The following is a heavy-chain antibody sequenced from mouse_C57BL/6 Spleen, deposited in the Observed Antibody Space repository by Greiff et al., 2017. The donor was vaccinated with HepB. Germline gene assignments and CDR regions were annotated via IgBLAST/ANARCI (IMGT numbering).Heavy chain of an antibody. CDR2: IDPETGGT. J-gene: IGHJ4*01. CDR1: GYTFTDYE. CDR3: TLYDMDAMDY. Sequence: VQLKQSGAELVRPGASVTLSCKASGYTFTDYEMHWVKQTPVHGLEWIGAIDPETGGTAYNQKFKGKAILTADKSSSTAYMELRSLTSEDSAVYYCTLYDMDAMDYWGQGTSVTVSS. D-gene: IGHD2-14*01. V-gene: IGHV1-15*01.